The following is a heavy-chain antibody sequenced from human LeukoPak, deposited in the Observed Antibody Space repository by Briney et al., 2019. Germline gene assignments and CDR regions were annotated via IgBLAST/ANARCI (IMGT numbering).Heavy chain of an antibody. D-gene: IGHD3-16*01. J-gene: IGHJ5*02. V-gene: IGHV3-9*01. CDR1: GFTFDDYA. Sequence: GRSLRLSCAASGFTFDDYAMHWVRQAPGKGLEWVSGISWNSGSIGYADSVKGRFTISRDNAKNSLYLQMNSLRAEDTALYYCAKDYDYVWVKGLFDPWGQGTLVTVSS. CDR2: ISWNSGSI. CDR3: AKDYDYVWVKGLFDP.